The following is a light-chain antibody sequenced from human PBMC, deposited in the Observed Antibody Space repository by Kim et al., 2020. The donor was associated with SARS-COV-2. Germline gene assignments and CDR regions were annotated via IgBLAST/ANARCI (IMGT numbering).Light chain of an antibody. V-gene: IGKV3-11*01. Sequence: EVVLTQSPATLSLSPGERATLSCRATQSVSGYLAWYQQKPGQAPRLLMSDPSKRATGIPARFSGSGSGTDFTLTISSLEPEDFAVYYCQQRGNWPPTFGGGTKLEI. CDR2: DPS. J-gene: IGKJ4*01. CDR3: QQRGNWPPT. CDR1: QSVSGY.